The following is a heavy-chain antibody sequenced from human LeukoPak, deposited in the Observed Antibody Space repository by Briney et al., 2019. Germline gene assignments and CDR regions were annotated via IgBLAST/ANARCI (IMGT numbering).Heavy chain of an antibody. CDR1: GFTFSSCG. J-gene: IGHJ4*02. D-gene: IGHD1-26*01. CDR3: AKDTVMVRTTTRFDY. CDR2: IRYDGSNK. V-gene: IGHV3-30*02. Sequence: GGSLRLSCAASGFTFSSCGMHWVRQAPGKGLEWVAFIRYDGSNKYYADSVKGRFTISRDNSKNTLYLQMNSLRAEDTAVYYCAKDTVMVRTTTRFDYWGQGTLVIVSS.